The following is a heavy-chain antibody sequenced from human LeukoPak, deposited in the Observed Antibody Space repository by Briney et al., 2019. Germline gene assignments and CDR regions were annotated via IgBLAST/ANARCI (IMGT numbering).Heavy chain of an antibody. D-gene: IGHD4/OR15-4a*01. CDR1: GFAFSSYS. CDR2: IRSSSTYI. Sequence: PGGSLRLSCAASGFAFSSYSMNWVRQAPEKGLEWVSSIRSSSTYIYYADSVKGRFTISRDNAKSSLYLQMNSLRAEDTAVYYCAREGHGLTLDYGMDVWGQGTTVTVSS. CDR3: AREGHGLTLDYGMDV. V-gene: IGHV3-21*01. J-gene: IGHJ6*02.